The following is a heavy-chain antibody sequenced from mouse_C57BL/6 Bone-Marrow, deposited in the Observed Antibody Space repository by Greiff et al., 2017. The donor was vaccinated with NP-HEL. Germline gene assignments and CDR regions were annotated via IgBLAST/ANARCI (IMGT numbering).Heavy chain of an antibody. CDR1: GYTFTSYW. CDR2: IHPNSGST. D-gene: IGHD2-4*01. J-gene: IGHJ2*01. Sequence: VQLQQPGAELVKPGASVKSSCKASGYTFTSYWMHWVKQRPGQGLEWIGMIHPNSGSTNYNEKFKSKATLTVDKSSSTAYMQLSSLTSEDSAVYYGARRYDYDGGDFDDWGQGTTLTVSS. CDR3: ARRYDYDGGDFDD. V-gene: IGHV1-64*01.